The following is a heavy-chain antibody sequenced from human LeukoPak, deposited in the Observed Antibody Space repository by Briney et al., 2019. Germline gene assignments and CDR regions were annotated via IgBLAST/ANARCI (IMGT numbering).Heavy chain of an antibody. J-gene: IGHJ3*02. CDR2: ISSSGSTI. V-gene: IGHV3-11*01. D-gene: IGHD3-22*01. CDR1: GFTFSDYY. Sequence: GGSLRLSCAASGFTFSDYYMSWIRQAPGKGLEWVSYISSSGSTIYYADSVKGRFTISRDNAKNSLYLQMNSLRAEDTAVYYCASVSGYYDSSGYFWRGAFDIWGQGTLVTVSS. CDR3: ASVSGYYDSSGYFWRGAFDI.